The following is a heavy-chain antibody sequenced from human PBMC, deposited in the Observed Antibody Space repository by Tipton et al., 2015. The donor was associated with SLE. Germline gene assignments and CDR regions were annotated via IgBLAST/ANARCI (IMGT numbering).Heavy chain of an antibody. V-gene: IGHV4-39*07. J-gene: IGHJ4*02. CDR3: ARMLVRLSDYDSLFDY. Sequence: TLSLTCTVSDGSIRSSAYYWAWIRQPPGKGLQWIATILYSGSTYYNPSLKSRLTMSVNTSKNQFSLKLSSVTAADTAVYYCARMLVRLSDYDSLFDYWGQGTLVTVSS. CDR1: DGSIRSSAYY. CDR2: ILYSGST. D-gene: IGHD5-12*01.